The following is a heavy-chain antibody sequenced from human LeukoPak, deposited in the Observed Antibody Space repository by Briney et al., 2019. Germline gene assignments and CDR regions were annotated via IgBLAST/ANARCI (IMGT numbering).Heavy chain of an antibody. CDR3: AVAGRNKRDAFDI. CDR2: FDPEDGET. Sequence: ASVKVSCKVSGYTLTELSMHWLRQAPGKGLEWMGGFDPEDGETIYAQKFQGRVTMTEDTSTDTAYMELSSLRSEDTAVYYCAVAGRNKRDAFDIWGQGTMVTVSS. V-gene: IGHV1-24*01. CDR1: GYTLTELS. J-gene: IGHJ3*02. D-gene: IGHD6-19*01.